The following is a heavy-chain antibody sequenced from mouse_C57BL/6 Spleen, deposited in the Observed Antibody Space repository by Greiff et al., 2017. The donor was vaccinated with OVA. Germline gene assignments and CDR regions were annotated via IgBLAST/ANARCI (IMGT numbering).Heavy chain of an antibody. Sequence: VQLQQPGAELVKPGASVKMSCKASGYTFTSYWITWVKQRPGQGLEWIGDIYPGSGSTNYNEKFKSKATLTVDTSSSTSYMQLSSLTSEDSAVYYCARSRELRLHAMDDWGQGTSVTVSS. J-gene: IGHJ4*01. CDR1: GYTFTSYW. D-gene: IGHD3-2*02. V-gene: IGHV1-55*01. CDR3: ARSRELRLHAMDD. CDR2: IYPGSGST.